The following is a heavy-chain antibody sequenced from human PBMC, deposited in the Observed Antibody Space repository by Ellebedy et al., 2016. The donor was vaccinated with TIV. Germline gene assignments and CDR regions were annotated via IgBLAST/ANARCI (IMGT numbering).Heavy chain of an antibody. Sequence: PGGSLRLSCAASGLTFSSHAMSWVRQAPGKGLEWVSSISGSGGNTYYADSVKGRFTISRDNAKNSLYLQVNSLRAEDTAVYYCARGGRTGGYYYGIDVWGQGTTVTVSS. CDR1: GLTFSSHA. CDR2: ISGSGGNT. J-gene: IGHJ6*02. D-gene: IGHD1-1*01. CDR3: ARGGRTGGYYYGIDV. V-gene: IGHV3-23*01.